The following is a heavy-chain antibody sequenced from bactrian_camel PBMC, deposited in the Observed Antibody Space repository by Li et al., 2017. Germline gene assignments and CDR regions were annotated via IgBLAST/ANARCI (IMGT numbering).Heavy chain of an antibody. D-gene: IGHD6*01. CDR2: IYTVGGST. CDR1: GPTSRSGC. V-gene: IGHV3S40*01. CDR3: ASGWECGNWYPRNFDF. J-gene: IGHJ6*01. Sequence: DVQLVESGGGSVQAGGSLRLSCVASGPTSRSGCMGWFRQTTGKERERVAIIYTVGGSTEYADSVKGRFTISQDNRKNTVYLQMNSLKPEDTAMYYCASGWECGNWYPRNFDFWGLGTQVTVS.